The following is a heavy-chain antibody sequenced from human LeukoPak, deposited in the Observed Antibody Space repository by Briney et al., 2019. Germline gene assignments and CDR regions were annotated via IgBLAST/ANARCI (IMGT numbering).Heavy chain of an antibody. CDR2: INPTNGGT. J-gene: IGHJ6*02. CDR3: VSLGATTLSYYGMDV. CDR1: GYTFTDYY. V-gene: IGHV1-2*02. Sequence: ASVKVSCKASGYTFTDYYLHWVRQAPGQGLEWMGWINPTNGGTYYAQKFQGRVTMTRDTSITTVYMEMSRLRSDDTAVYYCVSLGATTLSYYGMDVWGQGTTVTVSS. D-gene: IGHD1-26*01.